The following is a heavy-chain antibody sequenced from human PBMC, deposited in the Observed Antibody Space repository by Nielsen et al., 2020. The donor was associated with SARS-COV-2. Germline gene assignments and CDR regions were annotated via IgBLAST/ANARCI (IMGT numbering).Heavy chain of an antibody. V-gene: IGHV4-4*02. D-gene: IGHD5-18*01. J-gene: IGHJ4*02. CDR3: ASSGYSYGPVDY. Sequence: SETLSLTCAVSGGSISSSNWWSWVRQPPGKGLEWIGEIYHSGSTNYNPSLKSRVTISVDTSKNQFSLKLSSVTAADTAVYYCASSGYSYGPVDYWGQGTLVTVSS. CDR1: GGSISSSNW. CDR2: IYHSGST.